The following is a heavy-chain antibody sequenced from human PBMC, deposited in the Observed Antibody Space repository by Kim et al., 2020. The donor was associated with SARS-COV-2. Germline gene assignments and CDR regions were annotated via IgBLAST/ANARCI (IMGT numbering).Heavy chain of an antibody. Sequence: GGSLRLSCAASGFTFSSYAMSWVRQAPGKGLEWISAISGSGGSTYYADSVKGRFTISRDNSKNTLYLQMNSLRAEDTAVYYCAKDLHLGYCSSTSCPGGAVDYWGEGTLVTVSS. CDR3: AKDLHLGYCSSTSCPGGAVDY. V-gene: IGHV3-23*01. CDR1: GFTFSSYA. D-gene: IGHD2-2*01. CDR2: ISGSGGST. J-gene: IGHJ4*02.